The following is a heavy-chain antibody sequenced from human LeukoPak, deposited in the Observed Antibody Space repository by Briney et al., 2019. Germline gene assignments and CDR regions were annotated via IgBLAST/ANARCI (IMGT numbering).Heavy chain of an antibody. CDR2: IIPIFGTA. V-gene: IGHV1-69*05. J-gene: IGHJ6*03. CDR1: GGTFSSYA. D-gene: IGHD3-22*01. Sequence: SVKVSCKASGGTFSSYAISWVRQAPGQGPEWMGGIIPIFGTASYAQKFQGRVTITTDESTSTAYMELSSLRSEDTAVYYCARGTYYYDSSTYPMDVWGKGTTVTVSS. CDR3: ARGTYYYDSSTYPMDV.